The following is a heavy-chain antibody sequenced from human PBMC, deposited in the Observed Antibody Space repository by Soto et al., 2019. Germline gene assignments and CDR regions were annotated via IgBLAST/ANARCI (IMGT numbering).Heavy chain of an antibody. V-gene: IGHV3-66*01. CDR1: GFTVSSNY. Sequence: EVQLVESGGGLVQPGGSLRLSCAASGFTVSSNYMSWVRQAPGKGLEWVSVIYSGGSTYYTDSVKGRFTISRDNSKNTLYLQMNSLRAEDTAVYYCARSSYCSGGSCSLDVWGKGTTVTVSS. D-gene: IGHD2-15*01. CDR2: IYSGGST. CDR3: ARSSYCSGGSCSLDV. J-gene: IGHJ6*04.